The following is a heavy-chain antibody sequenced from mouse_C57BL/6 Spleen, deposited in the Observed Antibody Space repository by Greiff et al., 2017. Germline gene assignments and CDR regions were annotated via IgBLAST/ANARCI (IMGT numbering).Heavy chain of an antibody. D-gene: IGHD2-5*01. CDR3: ARSGAYYSNSTWFAY. CDR2: IYPGDGDT. J-gene: IGHJ3*01. V-gene: IGHV1-82*01. CDR1: GYAFSSSW. Sequence: VQLQESGPELVKPGASVKISCKASGYAFSSSWMNWVKQRPGKGLEWIGRIYPGDGDTNYNGKFKGKATLTADKSSSTVYMQLSSLTSEDSAVYFCARSGAYYSNSTWFAYWGQGTLVTVSA.